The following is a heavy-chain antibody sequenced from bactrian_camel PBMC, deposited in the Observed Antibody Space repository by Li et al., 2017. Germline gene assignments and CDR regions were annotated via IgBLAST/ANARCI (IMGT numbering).Heavy chain of an antibody. J-gene: IGHJ6*01. Sequence: HVQLVESGGGSVQVGGSLRLSCAFFGSTNRNYCMTWFRQVAGKEREGVAAIDRNVRSAYSGSVKGRFTISQDNADNTLYLQMNSLKPEDTAMYYCAADFRLRVGCRRALDFGYWDQGTQVTVS. CDR3: AADFRLRVGCRRALDFGY. D-gene: IGHD5*01. CDR2: IDRNVRSA. CDR1: GSTNRNYC. V-gene: IGHV3S6*01.